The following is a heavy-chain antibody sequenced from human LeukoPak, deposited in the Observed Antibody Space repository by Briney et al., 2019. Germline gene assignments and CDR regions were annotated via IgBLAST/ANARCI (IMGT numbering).Heavy chain of an antibody. V-gene: IGHV4-61*02. J-gene: IGHJ4*02. CDR3: ARLPGSGLRGYFDY. D-gene: IGHD6-19*01. CDR1: GGFISSGSYY. Sequence: SETLSLTCTVSGGFISSGSYYWSWIRQPAGKGLEWIGRIYTSGSTDYNPSLKSRVTISVDTSKNHFSLKLSSVTAADTAVYYCARLPGSGLRGYFDYWGQGTLVTVSS. CDR2: IYTSGST.